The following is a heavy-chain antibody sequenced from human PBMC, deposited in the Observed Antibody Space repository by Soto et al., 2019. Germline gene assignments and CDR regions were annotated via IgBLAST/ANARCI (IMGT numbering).Heavy chain of an antibody. J-gene: IGHJ6*02. CDR2: ISYDGSNK. CDR3: AKDLSWYNYYGMDV. Sequence: GGSLRLSCAASGFTFSSYGMHWVRQAPGKGLEWVAVISYDGSNKYYADSVKGRFTISRDNSKNTLYLQMNSLRAEDTAVYYCAKDLSWYNYYGMDVWGQGTTVTVSS. V-gene: IGHV3-30*18. CDR1: GFTFSSYG. D-gene: IGHD6-13*01.